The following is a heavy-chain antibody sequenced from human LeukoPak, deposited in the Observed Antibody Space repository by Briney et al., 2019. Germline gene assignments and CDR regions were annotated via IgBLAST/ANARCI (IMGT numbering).Heavy chain of an antibody. D-gene: IGHD1-26*01. Sequence: GRSLRLSCAASGFTFSSYAMHWVRQAPGKGLEWVAVISYDGSNKYYADSEKGRFTISRDNSKNTLYLQMNSLRAEDTAVYYCARDVLVGATNYYFDYWGQGTLVTVSS. CDR2: ISYDGSNK. CDR3: ARDVLVGATNYYFDY. V-gene: IGHV3-30*04. J-gene: IGHJ4*02. CDR1: GFTFSSYA.